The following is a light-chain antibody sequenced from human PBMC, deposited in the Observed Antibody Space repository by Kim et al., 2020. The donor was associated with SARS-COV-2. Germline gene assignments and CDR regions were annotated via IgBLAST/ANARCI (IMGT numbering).Light chain of an antibody. CDR2: AAS. CDR1: QSISSY. J-gene: IGKJ1*01. V-gene: IGKV1-39*01. Sequence: ASVGDRVTITCRASQSISSYLNWYQQKPGKAPKLLIYAASSLQSGVPSRFSGSGSGTDFTITISSLQPEDFATYYCQQSYSTPRTFGQGTKVGIK. CDR3: QQSYSTPRT.